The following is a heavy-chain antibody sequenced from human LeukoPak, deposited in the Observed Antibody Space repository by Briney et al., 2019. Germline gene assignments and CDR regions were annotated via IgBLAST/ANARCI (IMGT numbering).Heavy chain of an antibody. CDR1: GFTFSNYG. J-gene: IGHJ6*04. CDR3: AELGITMIGGV. CDR2: ITGSGGST. V-gene: IGHV3-23*01. Sequence: GGTLRLSCAASGFTFSNYGLSWVRQAPGKGLEWVSGITGSGGSTYYADSVKGRFTISRDNSKNTLYLQMNSLRAEDTAVYYCAELGITMIGGVWGKGTTVTISS. D-gene: IGHD3-10*02.